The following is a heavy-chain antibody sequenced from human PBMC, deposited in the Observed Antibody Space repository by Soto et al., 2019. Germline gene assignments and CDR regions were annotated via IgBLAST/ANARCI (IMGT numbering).Heavy chain of an antibody. CDR1: GFTFSSYA. Sequence: QVQLVESGGGVVQPGRSLRLSCAASGFTFSSYAMHWVRQAPGKGLEWVAVISYDGSNKYYADSVKGRFTISRDNSKNTLYLQRNSLRAEDTAVYYCAMSIAARTSWAPLYYYYYYGMDVWGQGTTVTVSS. CDR3: AMSIAARTSWAPLYYYYYYGMDV. V-gene: IGHV3-30-3*01. CDR2: ISYDGSNK. D-gene: IGHD6-6*01. J-gene: IGHJ6*02.